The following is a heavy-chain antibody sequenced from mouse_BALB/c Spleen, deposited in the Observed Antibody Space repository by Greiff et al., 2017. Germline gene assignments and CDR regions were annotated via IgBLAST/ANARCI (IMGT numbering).Heavy chain of an antibody. D-gene: IGHD2-4*01. J-gene: IGHJ4*01. V-gene: IGHV5-4*02. Sequence: EVKLVESGGGLVKPGGSLKLSCAASGFTFSDYYMYWVRQTPEKRLEWVATISDGGSYTYYPDSVKGRFTISRDNAKNNLYLQMSSLKSEDTAMYYCAMGLRRAYAMDYWGQGTSVTVSS. CDR1: GFTFSDYY. CDR2: ISDGGSYT. CDR3: AMGLRRAYAMDY.